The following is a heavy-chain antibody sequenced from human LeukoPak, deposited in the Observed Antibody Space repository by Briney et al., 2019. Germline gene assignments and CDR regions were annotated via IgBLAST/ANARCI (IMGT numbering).Heavy chain of an antibody. CDR3: AARGDALDY. CDR2: IWYDGSNK. V-gene: IGHV3-33*01. Sequence: GGSLRLSCAASRFTFSSYGMHWVRQAPGKGLEWVAVIWYDGSNKYYADSVKGRFTISRDNSKNTLYLQMNSLRAEDTAVYYCAARGDALDYWGQGTLVTVSS. D-gene: IGHD2-21*01. CDR1: RFTFSSYG. J-gene: IGHJ4*02.